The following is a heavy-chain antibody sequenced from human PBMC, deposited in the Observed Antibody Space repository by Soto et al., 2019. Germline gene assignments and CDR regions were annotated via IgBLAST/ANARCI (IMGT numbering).Heavy chain of an antibody. V-gene: IGHV4-4*07. D-gene: IGHD6-13*01. CDR3: ARATQLGQRDYYYHGMDV. J-gene: IGHJ6*02. CDR2: IYTSGST. CDR1: GGSISSYY. Sequence: PSETLSLTCTVSGGSISSYYWSWIRQPAGKGLEWIGRIYTSGSTNYNPSLKSRVTMSVDTSKNQFSLKLSSVTAADTAVYYCARATQLGQRDYYYHGMDVWGQGTTVTVSS.